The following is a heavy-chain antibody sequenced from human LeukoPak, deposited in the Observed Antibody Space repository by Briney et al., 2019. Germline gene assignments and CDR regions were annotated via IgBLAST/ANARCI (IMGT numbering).Heavy chain of an antibody. D-gene: IGHD3-3*01. Sequence: SQTLSLTCTVSGGSISSGGYYWSWIRQHPGKGLEWIGYIYYSGSTYYNPSLKSRVTISVDTSKNQFSLKLSSVTAADTAVYYCARGGITIFGVVITTFVSMDVWGQGTTVTVSS. CDR2: IYYSGST. CDR1: GGSISSGGYY. V-gene: IGHV4-31*03. CDR3: ARGGITIFGVVITTFVSMDV. J-gene: IGHJ6*02.